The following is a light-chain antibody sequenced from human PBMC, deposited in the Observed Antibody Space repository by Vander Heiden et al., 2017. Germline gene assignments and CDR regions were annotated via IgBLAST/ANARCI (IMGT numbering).Light chain of an antibody. CDR3: QQRSFWPPT. CDR1: QSVSNF. V-gene: IGKV3-11*01. Sequence: DIVLTQSPATLSLSPGSSATLSCRASQSVSNFLAWYQQKPGQAPRLLIYDASNRATGIPARFSGGGSGTDFTLTISSLEPEDFVLYYCQQRSFWPPTFGQGTKLEIK. J-gene: IGKJ2*01. CDR2: DAS.